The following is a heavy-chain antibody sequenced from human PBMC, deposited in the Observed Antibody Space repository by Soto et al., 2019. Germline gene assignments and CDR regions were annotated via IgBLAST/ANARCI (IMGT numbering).Heavy chain of an antibody. CDR1: VCSFGTGSYY. J-gene: IGHJ3*02. D-gene: IGHD3-9*01. Sequence: GTLSLSFRVSVCSFGTGSYYWSWLRQPPGKGLEWIGYTLYSGSPNYNPSLQSLQSRVTISVDTSRNQFSLRLTSVTAADTALYYCARHDYYHRTFDIWGQGTLVTVS. CDR2: TLYSGSP. V-gene: IGHV4-61*01. CDR3: ARHDYYHRTFDI.